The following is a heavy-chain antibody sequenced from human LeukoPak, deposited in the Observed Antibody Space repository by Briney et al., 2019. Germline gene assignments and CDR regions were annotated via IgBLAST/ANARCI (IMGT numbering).Heavy chain of an antibody. D-gene: IGHD3-3*01. CDR3: ARQNDFRLDY. CDR2: IYPGDSDT. V-gene: IGHV5-51*01. CDR1: GYTFSSYW. Sequence: GESLKISCKGSGYTFSSYWIGWVRQMPGKGLEWMGIIYPGDSDTRYSPSLQGQVTISVDTSIGTAYLQWSSLKASDTAIYYCARQNDFRLDYWGQGTLVTVSS. J-gene: IGHJ4*02.